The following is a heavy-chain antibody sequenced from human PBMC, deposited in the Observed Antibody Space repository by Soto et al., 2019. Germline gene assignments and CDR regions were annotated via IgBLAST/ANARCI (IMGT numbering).Heavy chain of an antibody. CDR1: AFTFSSYA. CDR2: ISGSGGST. J-gene: IGHJ4*02. CDR3: AKDVTRYGSGSEGDY. D-gene: IGHD3-10*01. V-gene: IGHV3-23*01. Sequence: GGSLRLSCAASAFTFSSYAMSWVRQAPGKGLEWVSAISGSGGSTYYADSVKGRFTISRDNSKNTLYLQMNSLRAEDTAVYYCAKDVTRYGSGSEGDYWGQGTLVTVSS.